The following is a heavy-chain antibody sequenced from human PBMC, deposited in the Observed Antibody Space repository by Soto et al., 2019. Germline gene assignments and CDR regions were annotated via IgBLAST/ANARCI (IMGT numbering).Heavy chain of an antibody. Sequence: PGESLKISCEGSGYRFTNYWIAWVRQMPGKGLEWMGIINPGDSNTRYSPSFQGLVTISADKSISTAYLQWSSLKASDTAMYYCARCVCGDYSKYFDFWGQGTVVTVSS. V-gene: IGHV5-51*01. CDR1: GYRFTNYW. D-gene: IGHD4-17*01. J-gene: IGHJ4*02. CDR3: ARCVCGDYSKYFDF. CDR2: INPGDSNT.